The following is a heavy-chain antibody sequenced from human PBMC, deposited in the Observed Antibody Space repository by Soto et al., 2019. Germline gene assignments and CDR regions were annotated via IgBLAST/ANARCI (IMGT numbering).Heavy chain of an antibody. V-gene: IGHV1-8*01. CDR3: ARGRIGVAVGLDP. Sequence: QVQLVQSGAEVKKPGASVKVSCKASGYTFTSYDIIWVRQATGQGIEWMGWMNTSTGNTDNAQKFQGRLTMTRNTSIRTAYMELSRLIFEDAALYYCARGRIGVAVGLDPCGQGPRVNVSS. CDR2: MNTSTGNT. CDR1: GYTFTSYD. J-gene: IGHJ5*02. D-gene: IGHD6-13*01.